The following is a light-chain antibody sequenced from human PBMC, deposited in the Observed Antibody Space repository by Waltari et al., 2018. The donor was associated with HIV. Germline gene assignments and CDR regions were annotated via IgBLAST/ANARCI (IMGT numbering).Light chain of an antibody. CDR2: GKN. J-gene: IGLJ1*01. CDR1: SLRTYY. CDR3: NSRDSSGDLYV. V-gene: IGLV3-19*01. Sequence: SSELTQDPAVSVALGQTVRITCQGDSLRTYYASWYQQKPGQATVLVFFGKNNRPSGIPDPFACSTSGNTASVTSTGAQAEYDADYYFNSRDSSGDLYVFGTATKVTVL.